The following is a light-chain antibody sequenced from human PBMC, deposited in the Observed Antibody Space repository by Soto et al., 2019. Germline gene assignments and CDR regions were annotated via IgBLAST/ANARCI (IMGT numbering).Light chain of an antibody. J-gene: IGLJ2*01. CDR3: SSYTSSSTLVV. Sequence: QSALTQPASASGSPGQSITICCTGTSSDVGGYNYVSWYQQHPGKAPKLMIYEVSNRPSGVSNRFSGSKSGNTASLTISGLQAEDEADYYCSSYTSSSTLVVFGGGTKLTVL. CDR1: SSDVGGYNY. CDR2: EVS. V-gene: IGLV2-14*01.